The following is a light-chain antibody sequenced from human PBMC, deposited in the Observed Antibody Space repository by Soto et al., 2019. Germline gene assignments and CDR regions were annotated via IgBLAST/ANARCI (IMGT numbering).Light chain of an antibody. V-gene: IGKV1-5*01. Sequence: DIQMTQSPSTLSASVGDRVTITCRASPSISSWLAWYQQKPGKAPKLLIYDASSLESGVPSRFNGSGSGTEFTLTISSLQPDDFATYYCQQYNSYSRTFGQGTKVDIK. CDR3: QQYNSYSRT. CDR1: PSISSW. CDR2: DAS. J-gene: IGKJ1*01.